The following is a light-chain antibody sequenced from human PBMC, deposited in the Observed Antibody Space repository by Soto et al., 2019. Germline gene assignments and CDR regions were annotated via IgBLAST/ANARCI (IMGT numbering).Light chain of an antibody. V-gene: IGKV3-20*01. Sequence: EIVLTQSPGILSLSPGDTASLSCRASQTVNSRYLAWYQQKPGQAPRLLIYGASSRASGIPDRFSGSGSGTDFTLSISKLEPEDFAVYYCQQYGSSPITFGQGTRLEIK. CDR2: GAS. CDR3: QQYGSSPIT. J-gene: IGKJ5*01. CDR1: QTVNSRY.